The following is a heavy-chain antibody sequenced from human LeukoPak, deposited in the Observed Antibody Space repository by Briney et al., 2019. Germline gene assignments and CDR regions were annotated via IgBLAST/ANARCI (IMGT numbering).Heavy chain of an antibody. V-gene: IGHV3-48*01. CDR3: ARDGVIAVAGIHY. D-gene: IGHD6-19*01. Sequence: GGSLRLSCAASGSTFSNSDMNWVRQAPGKGLEWISYISSSGTTTYWADSVKGRFSISRDNAQNTLYLQMNSLRAEDTAVYYCARDGVIAVAGIHYWGQGTLITVSS. CDR2: ISSSGTTT. CDR1: GSTFSNSD. J-gene: IGHJ4*02.